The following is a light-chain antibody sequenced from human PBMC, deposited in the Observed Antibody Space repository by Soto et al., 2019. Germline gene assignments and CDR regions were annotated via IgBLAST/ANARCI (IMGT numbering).Light chain of an antibody. CDR3: QQTFSVPPT. CDR2: AAS. Sequence: DIQMTQSPSSLSASVGDSVTITCRASQSVATYLNWYQQKSGRAPKLLICAASTLQSGVPSRFSGSGSGVDLTLNVSNLQPGDFATYYCQQTFSVPPTFGGGTKVELK. V-gene: IGKV1-39*01. J-gene: IGKJ4*01. CDR1: QSVATY.